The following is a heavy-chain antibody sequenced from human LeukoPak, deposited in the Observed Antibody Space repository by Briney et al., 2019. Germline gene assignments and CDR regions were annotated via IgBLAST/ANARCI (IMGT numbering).Heavy chain of an antibody. CDR3: ARDPGIAAAGPSGWRLGELSLPRPYGYYYGMDV. Sequence: SETLSLTCTVSGGSISTSTYYWGWIRQPPGKGLEWIGSISYSGSTYNNPSLKSRVTISVDTSKNQFSLKLSSVTAPDTAVYYCARDPGIAAAGPSGWRLGELSLPRPYGYYYGMDVWGQGTTVTVSS. D-gene: IGHD3-16*02. J-gene: IGHJ6*02. CDR2: ISYSGST. V-gene: IGHV4-39*02. CDR1: GGSISTSTYY.